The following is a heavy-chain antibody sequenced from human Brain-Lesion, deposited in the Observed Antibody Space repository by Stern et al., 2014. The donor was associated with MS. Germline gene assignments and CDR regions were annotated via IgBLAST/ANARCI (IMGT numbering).Heavy chain of an antibody. CDR1: GGSISSSNW. CDR2: SDHSGGN. CDR3: ARFPASRPHVFDS. D-gene: IGHD6-13*01. J-gene: IGHJ4*02. Sequence: QVQLVESGPGLVKPSGTLSLTCAVSGGSISSSNWWSWVRQSPGKGLEWIGESDHSGGNIYNPSPKSRVTVSVAKSKTRFSLRLSSLTAADTAVYFCARFPASRPHVFDSWGQGTLVTVSS. V-gene: IGHV4-4*02.